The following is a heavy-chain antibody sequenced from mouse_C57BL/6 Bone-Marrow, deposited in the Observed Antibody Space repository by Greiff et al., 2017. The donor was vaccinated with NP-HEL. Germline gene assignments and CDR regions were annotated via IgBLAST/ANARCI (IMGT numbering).Heavy chain of an antibody. V-gene: IGHV1-64*01. CDR3: ARPSMVTPFAY. J-gene: IGHJ3*01. D-gene: IGHD2-2*01. Sequence: QVQLQQPGTELVKPGASVKLSCKASGYTFTNYWMYWVKQRPGQGLEWIGMIHPNSGSTNYNEKFKSKATLTVDKSSSTAYMQLSSLTSEDSAVYYCARPSMVTPFAYWGQGTLVTVSA. CDR1: GYTFTNYW. CDR2: IHPNSGST.